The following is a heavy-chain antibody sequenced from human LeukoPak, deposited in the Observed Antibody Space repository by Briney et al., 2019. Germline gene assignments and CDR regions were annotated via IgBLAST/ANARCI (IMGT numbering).Heavy chain of an antibody. CDR3: AKDRDGYNPDY. CDR2: ISGSGGNT. D-gene: IGHD5-24*01. V-gene: IGHV3-23*01. J-gene: IGHJ4*02. CDR1: GFTFSNYA. Sequence: GGSLRLSCAASGFTFSNYAITWVRQAPGKGLEWVSAISGSGGNTYYADSVKGRFTISRDNSENTLYMQMNSLGAEDTAIYYCAKDRDGYNPDYWGQGTLVTVSS.